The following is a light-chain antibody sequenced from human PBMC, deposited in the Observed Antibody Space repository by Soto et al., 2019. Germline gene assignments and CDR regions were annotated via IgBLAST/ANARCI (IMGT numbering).Light chain of an antibody. CDR3: QQYGASPFT. CDR1: RDVYINA. CDR2: GAS. V-gene: IGKV3-20*01. J-gene: IGKJ3*01. Sequence: VVLTQSPATLSLSPGEPATLSCRASRDVYINALAWYQQKPGRTPTLLIYGASTRATGIPDRFSATGSGTEFSLTISSLEPEDFAVYYWQQYGASPFTFGPGTRVEI.